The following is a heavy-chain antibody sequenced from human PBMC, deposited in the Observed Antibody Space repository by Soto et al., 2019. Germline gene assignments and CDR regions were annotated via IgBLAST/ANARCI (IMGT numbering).Heavy chain of an antibody. CDR2: ISAYNGNT. CDR3: ARDQLKLGYCSGGSCYEDNWFDP. D-gene: IGHD2-15*01. V-gene: IGHV1-18*01. CDR1: GYTFTSYG. Sequence: ASVKVSCKASGYTFTSYGIIWVRQAPGQGLEWMGWISAYNGNTNYAQKLQGRVTMTTDTSTSTAYMELRSLRSDDTAVYYCARDQLKLGYCSGGSCYEDNWFDPWGQGTLVTVSS. J-gene: IGHJ5*02.